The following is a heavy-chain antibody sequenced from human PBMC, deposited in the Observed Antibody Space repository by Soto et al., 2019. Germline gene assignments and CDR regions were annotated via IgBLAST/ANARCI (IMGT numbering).Heavy chain of an antibody. Sequence: QSPSRGLEWLGRTYYRSKWYNDYAVSVKSRITINPDTSKNQFSLQLNSVTPEDTAVYYCARDLAGRAFDIWGQGTMVTVSS. CDR2: TYYRSKWYN. CDR3: ARDLAGRAFDI. V-gene: IGHV6-1*01. J-gene: IGHJ3*02.